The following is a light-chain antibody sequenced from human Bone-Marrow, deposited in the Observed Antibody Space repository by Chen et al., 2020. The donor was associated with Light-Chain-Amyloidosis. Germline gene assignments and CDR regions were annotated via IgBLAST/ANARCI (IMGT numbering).Light chain of an antibody. J-gene: IGLJ1*01. CDR1: SSNIGSNY. Sequence: QSVLTRPPSASGTPGQRVTISCSGSSSNIGSNYVYWYQQLPGAAPKLLVHRYNLRPSGVPARCSGSRSATSASLAISGLRSESEAAYYCAAWDDSPSGYVFGTGTTVTVL. CDR2: RYN. CDR3: AAWDDSPSGYV. V-gene: IGLV1-47*01.